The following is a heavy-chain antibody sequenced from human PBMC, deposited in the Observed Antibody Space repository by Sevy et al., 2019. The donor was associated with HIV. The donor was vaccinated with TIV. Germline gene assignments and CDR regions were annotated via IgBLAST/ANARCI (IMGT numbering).Heavy chain of an antibody. V-gene: IGHV3-53*01. CDR1: GFTVSSNY. CDR2: IYSGGST. CDR3: ARDSNWGRFWYFDL. Sequence: GGSLRLSCAASGFTVSSNYMSWVRQAPGKGLEWVSVIYSGGSTYYADSVKGRFTISRDNSKNTLYLQMNRLRAEDTAVYYCARDSNWGRFWYFDLWGRGTLVTVSS. D-gene: IGHD7-27*01. J-gene: IGHJ2*01.